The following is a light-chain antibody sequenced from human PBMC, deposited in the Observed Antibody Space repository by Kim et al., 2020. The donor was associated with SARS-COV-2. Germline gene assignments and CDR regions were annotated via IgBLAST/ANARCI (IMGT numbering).Light chain of an antibody. CDR2: STT. V-gene: IGLV1-47*02. J-gene: IGLJ3*02. Sequence: ELTQPPSASGAPGQTVTISCSGSRSNIGSNFVYWFQQLPGTAPKLLIYSTTQRPSGVSDRFSGSKSGTSASLAISGLRSEDEADYYCAAWDNSLNWVFGGGTQLTVL. CDR3: AAWDNSLNWV. CDR1: RSNIGSNF.